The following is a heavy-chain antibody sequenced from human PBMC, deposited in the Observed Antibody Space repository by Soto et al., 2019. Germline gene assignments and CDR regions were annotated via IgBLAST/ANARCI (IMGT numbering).Heavy chain of an antibody. D-gene: IGHD1-20*01. CDR3: AKTRGITGTLYYFDY. Sequence: PSETLSLTCAVSGGSISSSNWWSWVRQPPGKGLEWIGEIYHSGSTNYNPSLKSRVTISVDKSKNQFSLKLSSVTAADTAVYYCAKTRGITGTLYYFDYWGKGTLVTVSS. CDR2: IYHSGST. J-gene: IGHJ4*02. V-gene: IGHV4-4*02. CDR1: GGSISSSNW.